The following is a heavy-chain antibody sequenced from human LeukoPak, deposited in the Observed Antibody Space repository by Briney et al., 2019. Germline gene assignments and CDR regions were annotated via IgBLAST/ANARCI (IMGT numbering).Heavy chain of an antibody. CDR2: IKEDGSEK. J-gene: IGHJ4*02. CDR1: GFTFTSYW. Sequence: PGGSLRLSCAASGFTFTSYWMNWVRQAPGKGLEWVANIKEDGSEKYYVDSVKGRFTISRDKAKNSVYLQMNSLRAEDTAVYYCVRDNGFWVQGTLVTVSS. D-gene: IGHD2-8*01. V-gene: IGHV3-7*01. CDR3: VRDNGF.